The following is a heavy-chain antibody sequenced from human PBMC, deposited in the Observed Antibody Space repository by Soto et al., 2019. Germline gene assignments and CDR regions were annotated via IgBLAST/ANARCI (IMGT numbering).Heavy chain of an antibody. V-gene: IGHV3-48*01. D-gene: IGHD2-15*01. Sequence: GGSLRLSCAASGFTFSSYSMNWVRQAPWKGLEWVSYISSSSSTIYYADSVKGRFTISRDNAKNSLYLQMNSLRAEDTAVYYCARDRVVAASLDNWFDPWGQGTLVTVSS. CDR1: GFTFSSYS. CDR3: ARDRVVAASLDNWFDP. CDR2: ISSSSSTI. J-gene: IGHJ5*02.